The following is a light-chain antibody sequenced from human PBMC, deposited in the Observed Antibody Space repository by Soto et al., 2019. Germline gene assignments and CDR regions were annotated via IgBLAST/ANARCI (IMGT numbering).Light chain of an antibody. CDR2: AAS. Sequence: EIQMTQSPSSMSAFVGYRVTITCRASQGISRYLAWYQQKPGRPTQLIISAASTLQSGVTYRFSGSGSGTHFTLVIRSMQPEDFATYYCKPLNTYPVTFGEGHKVDLK. CDR3: KPLNTYPVT. V-gene: IGKV1-9*01. CDR1: QGISRY. J-gene: IGKJ4*01.